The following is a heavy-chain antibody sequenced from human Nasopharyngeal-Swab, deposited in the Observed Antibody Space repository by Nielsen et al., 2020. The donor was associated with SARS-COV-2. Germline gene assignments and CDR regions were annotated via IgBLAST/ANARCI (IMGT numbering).Heavy chain of an antibody. CDR2: FDPEDGET. CDR1: GYTLTELS. J-gene: IGHJ5*02. V-gene: IGHV1-24*01. Sequence: ASVKVSCKVSGYTLTELSMHWVRQAPGKGLEWMGGFDPEDGETIYAQKFQGRVTMTEDTSTDTAYMELSSLRSEVTAVYYCATSPGYCSSTSCRGWFDPWGQGTLVTVSS. D-gene: IGHD2-2*01. CDR3: ATSPGYCSSTSCRGWFDP.